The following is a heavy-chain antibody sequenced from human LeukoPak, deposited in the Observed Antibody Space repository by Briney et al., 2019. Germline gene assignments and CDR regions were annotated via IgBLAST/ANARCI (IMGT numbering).Heavy chain of an antibody. Sequence: GGSLRLSCSASGFTFGDYHMSWVRQAPGKGLEWVGFIRRKDYGGTTEYAASVKGRVTISRDDSKSIAYLQMNSLKIEDTAVYYCTSQYFDYWGQGTLVAVSS. V-gene: IGHV3-49*04. J-gene: IGHJ4*02. CDR2: IRRKDYGGTT. CDR3: TSQYFDY. CDR1: GFTFGDYH.